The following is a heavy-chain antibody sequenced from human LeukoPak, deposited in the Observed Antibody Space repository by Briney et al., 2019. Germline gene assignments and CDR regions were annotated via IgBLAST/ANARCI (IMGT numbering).Heavy chain of an antibody. J-gene: IGHJ4*02. D-gene: IGHD2-2*01. V-gene: IGHV3-23*01. CDR3: ASLSTSYFDY. Sequence: GGSLRLSCAASGFTFSSYAMSWVRQAPGEGLEWVSAICGSGGSTYYADSVKGRFTISRDNSKNTLYLHMNSLRAEDTAVYYCASLSTSYFDYWGQGALVTVSS. CDR2: ICGSGGST. CDR1: GFTFSSYA.